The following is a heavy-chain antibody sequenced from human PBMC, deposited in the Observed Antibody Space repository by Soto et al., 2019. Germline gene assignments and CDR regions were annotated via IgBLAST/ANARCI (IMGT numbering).Heavy chain of an antibody. CDR2: VNIYNDKT. CDR3: ARERGGYSYGDC. D-gene: IGHD5-18*01. Sequence: QVQLVQSGPEVKKPGASVKVSCQASGYTFISYGINWVRQAPGQGLEWMGWVNIYNDKTNYAQKFQRRVTMTTDTSTSTAYLELQSLRSYGTAVYYCARERGGYSYGDCWGQGTVVSVSS. J-gene: IGHJ4*02. V-gene: IGHV1-18*01. CDR1: GYTFISYG.